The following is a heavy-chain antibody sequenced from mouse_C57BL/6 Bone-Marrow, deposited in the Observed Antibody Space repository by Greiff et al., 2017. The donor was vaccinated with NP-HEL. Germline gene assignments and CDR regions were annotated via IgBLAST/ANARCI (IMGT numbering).Heavy chain of an antibody. CDR2: IRLKSDNYAT. D-gene: IGHD2-1*01. Sequence: EVKLVESGGGLVQPGGSMKLSCVASGFTFSNYWMNWVRQSPEKGLEWVAQIRLKSDNYATHYAESVKGRFTISRDDSKISVYLQMINLRAEDTVIYYCTLPFAMDYWGQGTSVTVSS. J-gene: IGHJ4*01. CDR3: TLPFAMDY. CDR1: GFTFSNYW. V-gene: IGHV6-3*01.